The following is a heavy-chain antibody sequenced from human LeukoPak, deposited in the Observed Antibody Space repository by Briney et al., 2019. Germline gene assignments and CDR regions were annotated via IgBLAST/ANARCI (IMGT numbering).Heavy chain of an antibody. D-gene: IGHD6-13*01. CDR1: GGTFSSYA. CDR3: ARWRRFSSSWYENAFDI. V-gene: IGHV1-69*05. CDR2: IIPIFGTA. Sequence: GASVKVSCKASGGTFSSYAISWVRQAPGQGLEWMGGIIPIFGTANYAQKFQGRVTITTDESTSTAYMELSSLRSEDTAVYYCARWRRFSSSWYENAFDIWGQGTMVTVSS. J-gene: IGHJ3*02.